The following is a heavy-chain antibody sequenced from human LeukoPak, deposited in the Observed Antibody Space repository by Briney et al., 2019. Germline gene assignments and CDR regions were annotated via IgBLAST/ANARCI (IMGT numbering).Heavy chain of an antibody. Sequence: GGSLRLSCAASGFTFSTFAMIWVRQPPGKGLEWVSSIFPSGGEIHYADSVRGRFTISRDNSKNTLYLQMNSLRAEDTAVYYCARVIPTHHGGYMDVRGKGTTVTISS. CDR3: ARVIPTHHGGYMDV. V-gene: IGHV3-23*01. CDR1: GFTFSTFA. J-gene: IGHJ6*03. D-gene: IGHD3-16*01. CDR2: IFPSGGEI.